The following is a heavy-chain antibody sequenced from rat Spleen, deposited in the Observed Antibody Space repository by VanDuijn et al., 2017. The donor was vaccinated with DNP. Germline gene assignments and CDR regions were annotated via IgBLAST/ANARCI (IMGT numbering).Heavy chain of an antibody. J-gene: IGHJ2*01. Sequence: EVQLVESGGDLAQPGRSLKLSCAVSGITFSDHNMAWVRQAPGKGLEWVASITNTGDSTYYSDSVKGRFSSSRDNAKSTLYLQVNSLRSEDTATYYCTSNPHFRTAAPFDYWGQGVMVTVSS. V-gene: IGHV5-31*01. D-gene: IGHD3-8*01. CDR1: GITFSDHN. CDR3: TSNPHFRTAAPFDY. CDR2: ITNTGDST.